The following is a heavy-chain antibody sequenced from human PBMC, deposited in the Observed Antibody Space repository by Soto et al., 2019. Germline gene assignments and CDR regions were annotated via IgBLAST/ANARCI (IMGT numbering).Heavy chain of an antibody. CDR3: ARMGYYYDTSGYYFLFDF. CDR1: GGSIRSYY. Sequence: AETLSLTGTVLGGSIRSYYWSWIRQPPGKGLEWIGYVYYSGSTNYNPSLKSRVTMSVDTSKNQFSLKLSSVTAADTAVYYCARMGYYYDTSGYYFLFDFWGQGTLVTVSS. J-gene: IGHJ4*02. CDR2: VYYSGST. D-gene: IGHD3-22*01. V-gene: IGHV4-59*01.